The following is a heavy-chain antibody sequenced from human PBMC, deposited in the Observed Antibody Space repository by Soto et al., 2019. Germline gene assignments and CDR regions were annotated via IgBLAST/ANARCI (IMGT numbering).Heavy chain of an antibody. CDR2: IHHTGNS. J-gene: IGHJ4*02. D-gene: IGHD1-1*01. Sequence: SETLSLTCTVSAASIPNYYWNWFRQPPEKGLEWIGFIHHTGNSMSNPSLRSRLTMSVDTTEGQISLNLRAVTAADTAVYYCAKWNEMKRSFDDWGQGILVTVS. CDR1: AASIPNYY. CDR3: AKWNEMKRSFDD. V-gene: IGHV4-59*01.